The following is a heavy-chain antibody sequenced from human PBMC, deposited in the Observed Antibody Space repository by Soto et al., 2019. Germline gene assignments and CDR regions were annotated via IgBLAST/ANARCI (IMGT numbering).Heavy chain of an antibody. J-gene: IGHJ6*02. CDR2: IYSDGTST. CDR3: ARDSHYKMDA. D-gene: IGHD4-4*01. Sequence: GGSLRLSCTASGFTFSDYWMHWVRQAPGKGLVWVSRIYSDGTSTIYADSAKGRFTISRDNAKNTLYLQMNSLRAEDTAVYYCARDSHYKMDAWGQGTTVTVSS. V-gene: IGHV3-74*01. CDR1: GFTFSDYW.